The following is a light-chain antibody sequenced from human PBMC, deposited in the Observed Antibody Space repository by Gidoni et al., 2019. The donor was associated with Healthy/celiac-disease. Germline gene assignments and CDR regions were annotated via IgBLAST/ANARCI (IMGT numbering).Light chain of an antibody. V-gene: IGKV1-39*01. CDR2: AAS. J-gene: IGKJ5*01. Sequence: DIQMTPSPSSLSASVGDRVTITCRASQSISSYLNWYQQKPGKAPKLLIYAASSLQSGVPSRFSGSGSGTDFTLTISSLQPEDVATYYCQQSYSTLRITFGQGTRLEIK. CDR1: QSISSY. CDR3: QQSYSTLRIT.